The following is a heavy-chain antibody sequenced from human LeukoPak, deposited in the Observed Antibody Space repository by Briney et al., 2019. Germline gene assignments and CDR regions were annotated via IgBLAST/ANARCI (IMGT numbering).Heavy chain of an antibody. V-gene: IGHV1-18*01. CDR3: AREGGYCSGGSCYWDPYYFDY. J-gene: IGHJ4*02. D-gene: IGHD2-15*01. CDR2: ISAYNGNT. Sequence: ASVKVSCKASGYTFTSYGISWVRQAPGQGLEWMGWISAYNGNTNYAQKLQGRVTMTTDTSTSTAYVELRSLRSDDTAVYYCAREGGYCSGGSCYWDPYYFDYWGQGTLVTVSS. CDR1: GYTFTSYG.